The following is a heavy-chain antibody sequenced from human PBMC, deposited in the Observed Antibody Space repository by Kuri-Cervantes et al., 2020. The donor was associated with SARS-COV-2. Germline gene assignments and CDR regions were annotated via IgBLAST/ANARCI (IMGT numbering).Heavy chain of an antibody. Sequence: SETLSLTCTVSGGSVSSGSYYWSWIRQPPEKGLEWIGYIYYSGSTNYNPSLKSRVTISVDTSKNQFSLKLSSVTAADTAVYYCARTRFLEWSYIQHWGQGTLVTVSS. CDR3: ARTRFLEWSYIQH. D-gene: IGHD3-3*01. CDR2: IYYSGST. CDR1: GGSVSSGSYY. J-gene: IGHJ1*01. V-gene: IGHV4-61*01.